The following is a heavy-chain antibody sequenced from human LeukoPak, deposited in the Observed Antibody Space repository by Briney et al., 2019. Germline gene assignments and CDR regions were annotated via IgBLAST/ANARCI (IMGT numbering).Heavy chain of an antibody. V-gene: IGHV4-59*01. CDR1: GDSISPYY. CDR3: AKDKVPGDY. Sequence: TDTLSLTCTLSGDSISPYYWNCIRRPRGQELEWLGYIYYRGGAESNAARKSRVTILIDTSKTQFSLKLSAVTAADTAVYFCAKDKVPGDYWGQGTLVTVSS. J-gene: IGHJ4*02. D-gene: IGHD1-1*01. CDR2: IYYRGGA.